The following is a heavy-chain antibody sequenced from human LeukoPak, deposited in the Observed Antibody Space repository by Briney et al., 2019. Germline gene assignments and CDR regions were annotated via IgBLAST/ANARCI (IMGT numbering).Heavy chain of an antibody. V-gene: IGHV4-39*01. CDR1: GGSVSSNSYY. Sequence: PSETLCLTCAVSGGSVSSNSYYWGWIRQPPGKGLELIENIYYSGSTNYNPSLKSRVTISLDTSKNEFSLKLRSVTAADTAVYYCARQFYYDSSGFDYWGQGTLVTVSS. D-gene: IGHD3-22*01. J-gene: IGHJ4*02. CDR2: IYYSGST. CDR3: ARQFYYDSSGFDY.